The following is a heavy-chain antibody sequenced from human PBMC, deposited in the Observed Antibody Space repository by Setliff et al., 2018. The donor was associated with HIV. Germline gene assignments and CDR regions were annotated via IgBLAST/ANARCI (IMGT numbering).Heavy chain of an antibody. CDR2: ISSSGSTI. V-gene: IGHV3-11*01. CDR3: ARSQPMAQGVTPFDY. Sequence: GGSLRLSCAASGFPFSDYYMSWIRQAPGKGLEWVSYISSSGSTIYYADSVRGRFTISRDNPKNSLYLQMNSLRAEDSAVYYCARSQPMAQGVTPFDYWGQGVLVTVSS. CDR1: GFPFSDYY. D-gene: IGHD3-10*01. J-gene: IGHJ4*02.